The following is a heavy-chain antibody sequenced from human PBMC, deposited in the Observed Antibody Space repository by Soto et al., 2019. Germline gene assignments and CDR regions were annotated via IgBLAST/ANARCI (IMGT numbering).Heavy chain of an antibody. V-gene: IGHV4-39*01. CDR1: GDSISNRSYY. J-gene: IGHJ4*02. CDR3: ARQRTSVVTQAYFDS. CDR2: IYYSGST. Sequence: PSETLSLTCTVTGDSISNRSYYWGWIRQPPGKGLEWIGSIYYSGSTYNNPSLKSRVSMSVDTSKNQFSLKLRSVTAADTALYYCARQRTSVVTQAYFDSWGQGSLVTVS. D-gene: IGHD2-21*02.